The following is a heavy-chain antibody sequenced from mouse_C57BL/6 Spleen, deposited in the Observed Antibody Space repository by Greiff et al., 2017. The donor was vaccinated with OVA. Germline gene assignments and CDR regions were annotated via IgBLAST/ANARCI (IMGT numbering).Heavy chain of an antibody. V-gene: IGHV1-69*01. CDR2: IDPSDSYT. D-gene: IGHD2-4*01. J-gene: IGHJ2*01. CDR3: ARCSCYDYFY. Sequence: VQLQQPGAELVMPGASVKLSCKASGYTFTSYWMHWVKQRPGQGLEWIGEIDPSDSYTNYNQKFKGKSTLTVDKSSSTAYMQLSSLTSEDSAVDNGARCSCYDYFYWGQGTTLTVSS. CDR1: GYTFTSYW.